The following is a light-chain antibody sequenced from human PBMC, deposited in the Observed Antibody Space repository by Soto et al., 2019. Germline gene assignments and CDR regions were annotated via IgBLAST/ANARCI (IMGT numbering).Light chain of an antibody. V-gene: IGKV1-9*01. CDR1: QGMSTY. CDR3: HQLNRYPT. CDR2: AAY. Sequence: IQVPPSPSSLSASVGDRITITCRASQGMSTYLAWYQQKPGKAPKLLIYAAYTLQSGVPSRFSGGGSGTDFTLTISSLQPEDFATYYCHQLNRYPTFGGGTKVEIK. J-gene: IGKJ4*01.